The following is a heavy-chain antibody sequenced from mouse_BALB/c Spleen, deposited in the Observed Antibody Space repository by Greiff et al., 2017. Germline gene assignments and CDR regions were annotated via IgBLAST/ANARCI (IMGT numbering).Heavy chain of an antibody. J-gene: IGHJ4*01. CDR2: IFPGTGTT. V-gene: IGHV1S132*01. D-gene: IGHD1-2*01. Sequence: VQLQQSGPELVKPGASVKMSCKASGYTFTSYWIQWVKQRPGQGLGWIGEIFPGTGTTYYNEKFKGKATLTIDTSSSTAYMQLSSLTSEDSAVYFCARNYGYDYAMDYWGQGTSVTVSS. CDR3: ARNYGYDYAMDY. CDR1: GYTFTSYW.